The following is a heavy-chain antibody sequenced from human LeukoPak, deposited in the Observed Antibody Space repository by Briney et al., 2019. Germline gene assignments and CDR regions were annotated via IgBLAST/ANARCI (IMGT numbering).Heavy chain of an antibody. Sequence: SGTLSLTCAVSGGSISSSNWWSWVRQPPGKGLGWIGEIYHSGSTNYNPSLKSRVTISVDKSKNQFSLKLSSVTAADTAVYYCARDVLGELSDNWFDPWGQGTLVTVSS. J-gene: IGHJ5*02. CDR1: GGSISSSNW. CDR3: ARDVLGELSDNWFDP. V-gene: IGHV4-4*02. D-gene: IGHD3-10*01. CDR2: IYHSGST.